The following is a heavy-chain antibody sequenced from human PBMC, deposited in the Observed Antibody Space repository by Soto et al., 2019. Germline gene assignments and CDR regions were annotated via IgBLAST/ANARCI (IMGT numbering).Heavy chain of an antibody. J-gene: IGHJ4*02. CDR3: AKSDGFGELLSPFDY. Sequence: EVQLVESGGGLVQPGRSLRLSCAASGFTFDDYAMHWVRQAPGKGLEGVSGISWNSGSIGYADSVKGRFTISRDNAKNSLYLQMNSLRAEDTALYYCAKSDGFGELLSPFDYWGQGTLVTVSS. D-gene: IGHD3-10*01. CDR1: GFTFDDYA. CDR2: ISWNSGSI. V-gene: IGHV3-9*01.